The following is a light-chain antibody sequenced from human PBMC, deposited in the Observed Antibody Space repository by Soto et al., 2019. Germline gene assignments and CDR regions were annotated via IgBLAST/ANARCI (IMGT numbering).Light chain of an antibody. CDR1: QSVSNW. CDR2: DGS. CDR3: QQYDTYSRT. Sequence: DIKMTQSPSALSASVGDRVTITCRASQSVSNWLAWYRQKPGEAPKLLIYDGSTLERGVPSRFSGSGSGTEFTLTISSLKPDDFATFYCQQYDTYSRTLGQGTKVEVK. J-gene: IGKJ1*01. V-gene: IGKV1-5*03.